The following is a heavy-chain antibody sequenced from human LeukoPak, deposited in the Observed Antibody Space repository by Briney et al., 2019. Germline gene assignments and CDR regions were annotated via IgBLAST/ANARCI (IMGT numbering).Heavy chain of an antibody. V-gene: IGHV3-23*01. CDR1: GFTFSSYA. CDR3: ATETAGFDY. Sequence: SGGSLRLSCAASGFTFSSYAMSWVRQAPGKGLEWVSVISGSGGSTHFAESVKGRFTISRDNSKNTLYLQMNSLRAADTAVYYCATETAGFDYWGQGTLVTVSS. D-gene: IGHD5-18*01. CDR2: ISGSGGST. J-gene: IGHJ4*02.